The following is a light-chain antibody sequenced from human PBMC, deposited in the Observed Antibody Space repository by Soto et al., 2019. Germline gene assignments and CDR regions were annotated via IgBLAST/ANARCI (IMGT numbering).Light chain of an antibody. V-gene: IGLV1-44*01. Sequence: QSVLTQPPSASETPGQRVTISFSGSSYNDGRNTVNWYQQLPGTAPKLLIYSNNQPPSGVPDRFSGSKSDTSASLAISGLQSEDEADYYCAAWDDSPNGRYVFGTGTKVTVL. CDR2: SNN. CDR3: AAWDDSPNGRYV. J-gene: IGLJ1*01. CDR1: SYNDGRNT.